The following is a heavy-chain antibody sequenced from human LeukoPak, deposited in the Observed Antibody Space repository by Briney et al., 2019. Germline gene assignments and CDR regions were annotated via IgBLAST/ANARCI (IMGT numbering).Heavy chain of an antibody. CDR3: ARDYHGSGSLTTFDY. CDR1: GVSISSYY. V-gene: IGHV4-59*01. J-gene: IGHJ4*02. Sequence: SETLSLTCTVSGVSISSYYWSWIRQPPGRGLEWIGYIYYSGSTNYNPSLKSRVTISVDTSKNQFSLKLSSVTAADTAVYYCARDYHGSGSLTTFDYWGQGTLVTVSS. D-gene: IGHD3-10*01. CDR2: IYYSGST.